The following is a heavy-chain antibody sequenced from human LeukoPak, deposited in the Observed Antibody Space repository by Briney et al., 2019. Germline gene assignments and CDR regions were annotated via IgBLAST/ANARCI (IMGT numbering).Heavy chain of an antibody. Sequence: PGGSLRLSCAASGFTFSSYSMNWVRQAPGKGLEWVSYISSSSSTIYYADSVKGRFTISRDNAKNSLYLQMNSLRAEDTAVYYCARDQARSSFDYWGQGTLVTVSS. CDR1: GFTFSSYS. J-gene: IGHJ4*02. D-gene: IGHD5-12*01. V-gene: IGHV3-48*04. CDR2: ISSSSSTI. CDR3: ARDQARSSFDY.